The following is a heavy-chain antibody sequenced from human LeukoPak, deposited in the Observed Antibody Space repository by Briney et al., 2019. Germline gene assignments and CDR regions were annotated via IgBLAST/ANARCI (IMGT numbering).Heavy chain of an antibody. CDR1: GFTFSSYA. Sequence: GRSLRLSCAASGFTFSSYAMHWVRQAPGKGLEWVAVISYEGNNIYYVDSVKGRFTIARDNSNNTLYLQMNTLTAEDTAVYYCAAISYSGTWPVGYWGQGILVTVTA. CDR2: ISYEGNNI. D-gene: IGHD6-25*01. V-gene: IGHV3-30*03. J-gene: IGHJ4*02. CDR3: AAISYSGTWPVGY.